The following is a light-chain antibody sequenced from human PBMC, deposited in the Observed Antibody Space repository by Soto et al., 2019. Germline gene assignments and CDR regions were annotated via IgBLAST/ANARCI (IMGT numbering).Light chain of an antibody. Sequence: EVALTQSPDTLSLPPGERATVSCRSTQTITRYLAWYQQKPGQAPRLLIYYASTRATGIPARFSGSGSGTDFTLTISSLQSEDFAVYYCQQYNNWPRTFGQGTKVDIK. CDR2: YAS. J-gene: IGKJ1*01. V-gene: IGKV3-15*01. CDR1: QTITRY. CDR3: QQYNNWPRT.